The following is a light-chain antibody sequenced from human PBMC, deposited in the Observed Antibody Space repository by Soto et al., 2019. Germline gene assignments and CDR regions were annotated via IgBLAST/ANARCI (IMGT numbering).Light chain of an antibody. CDR3: AAWDDSLSGVV. V-gene: IGLV1-47*01. CDR1: TSNIGSNF. J-gene: IGLJ2*01. Sequence: QAVVTQPPSASGTPGQRVTISCSGDTSNIGSNFVYWYQQLPGTAPKLLIYRNDQRPSGAPDRFSGSRPGTSASLAIDGLRSEDEAEYYCAAWDDSLSGVVFGGGTKLTVL. CDR2: RND.